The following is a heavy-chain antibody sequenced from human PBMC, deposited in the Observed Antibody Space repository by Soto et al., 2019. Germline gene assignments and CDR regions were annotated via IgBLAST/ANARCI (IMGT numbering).Heavy chain of an antibody. J-gene: IGHJ5*02. D-gene: IGHD2-2*02. V-gene: IGHV4-61*01. CDR3: AREYHP. CDR2: IYYSGST. CDR1: GGSVSTGSYY. Sequence: QVHLQESGPGLVKPSETLSLTCTVSGGSVSTGSYYWTWIRQPPGKGQEWIGHIYYSGSTNYNPSLKSRVTISLDTSRNQFSLKLSSVTAADTAVYYCAREYHPWGQGTLVTVSS.